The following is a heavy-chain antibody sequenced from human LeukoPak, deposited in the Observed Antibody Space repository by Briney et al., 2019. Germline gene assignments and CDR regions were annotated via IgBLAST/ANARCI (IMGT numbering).Heavy chain of an antibody. Sequence: GGSLRPSCAASGFTFSSYGMHWVRQAPGKGLEWVAVISYDGSNKYYADSVKGRFTISRDNSKNTLYLQMNSLRAEDTAVYYCAKSMYYYYGMDVWGQGTTVTVSS. CDR3: AKSMYYYYGMDV. CDR2: ISYDGSNK. V-gene: IGHV3-30*18. J-gene: IGHJ6*02. CDR1: GFTFSSYG.